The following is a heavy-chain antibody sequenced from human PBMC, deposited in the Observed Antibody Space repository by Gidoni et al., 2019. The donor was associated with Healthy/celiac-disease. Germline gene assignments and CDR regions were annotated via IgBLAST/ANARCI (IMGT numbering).Heavy chain of an antibody. CDR1: GYTSGSYA. V-gene: IGHV3-30-3*01. Sequence: QVKLVESGGGVVQPGRSLRLYCAGAGYTSGSYAMHWVRKAPGKGLEWVAVISYDGSNKYYADSVKGRFTISRDNSKNTLYLQMNSLRAEDTAVYYCARGTAFGGVIVPFDYWGQGTLVTVSS. J-gene: IGHJ4*02. CDR3: ARGTAFGGVIVPFDY. D-gene: IGHD3-16*02. CDR2: ISYDGSNK.